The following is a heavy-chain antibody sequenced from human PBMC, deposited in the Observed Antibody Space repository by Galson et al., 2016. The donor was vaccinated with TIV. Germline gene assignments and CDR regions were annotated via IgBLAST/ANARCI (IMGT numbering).Heavy chain of an antibody. Sequence: SVKVSCKASGYSVSELSMHWVRQAPGQGLERMGRIIPIFGTTKYAQKFQGRVTITADESTDTAYVELNSLTSEDTAVYYCARATNYYDNWFDPWGQGTLVTVSS. CDR3: ARATNYYDNWFDP. V-gene: IGHV1-69*13. CDR1: GYSVSELS. CDR2: IIPIFGTT. J-gene: IGHJ5*02. D-gene: IGHD3-10*01.